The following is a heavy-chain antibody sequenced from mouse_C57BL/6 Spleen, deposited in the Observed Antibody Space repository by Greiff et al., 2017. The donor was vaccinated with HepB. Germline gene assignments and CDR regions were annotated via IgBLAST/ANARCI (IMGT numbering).Heavy chain of an antibody. CDR3: ARNDGYYEGVDY. CDR1: GFSLTSYG. D-gene: IGHD2-3*01. J-gene: IGHJ2*01. Sequence: VQLQQSGPGLVQPSQSLSITCTVSGFSLTSYGVHWVRQSPGKGREWLGVIWSGGSTDYNAAFISRLSISKDNSKSQVFFKMNSLQADDTAIYYCARNDGYYEGVDYWGQGTTLTVSS. V-gene: IGHV2-2*01. CDR2: IWSGGST.